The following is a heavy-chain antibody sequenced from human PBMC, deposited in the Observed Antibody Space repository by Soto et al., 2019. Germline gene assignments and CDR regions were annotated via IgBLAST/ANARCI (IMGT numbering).Heavy chain of an antibody. J-gene: IGHJ4*02. V-gene: IGHV4-4*07. CDR3: GGGDSRRSFGLIDY. D-gene: IGHD3-10*01. CDR2: VYNSGTT. CDR1: ADSFTSYY. Sequence: SETLSLTCTVSADSFTSYYWSWIRYSAGAGLEWLGRVYNSGTTTYSPSLKSRLTLSADPSNNQVSLRLRSVPAADTAVYCCGGGDSRRSFGLIDYWGRGMLVTVSS.